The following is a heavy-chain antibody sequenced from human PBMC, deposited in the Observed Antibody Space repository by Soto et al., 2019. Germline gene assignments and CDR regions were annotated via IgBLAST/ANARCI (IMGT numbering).Heavy chain of an antibody. CDR1: GGTFSSYA. V-gene: IGHV1-69*12. D-gene: IGHD3-22*01. CDR2: IIPIFGTA. CDR3: ARDRGPSSGYYPYWFDP. J-gene: IGHJ5*02. Sequence: QVQLVQSGAEVKKPGSSVKVSCKASGGTFSSYAISWVRQAPGQGLEWMGEIIPIFGTANYAQKFQGRVTITADESTSTAHMERSSLRSEDTAVYYCARDRGPSSGYYPYWFDPWGQGPLVTVSS.